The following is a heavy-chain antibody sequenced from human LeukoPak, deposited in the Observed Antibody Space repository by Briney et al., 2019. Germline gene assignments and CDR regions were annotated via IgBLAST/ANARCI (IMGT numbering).Heavy chain of an antibody. CDR1: GFTFSSYA. D-gene: IGHD3-3*01. J-gene: IGHJ4*02. V-gene: IGHV3-30-3*01. Sequence: RGSLRLSCAASGFTFSSYAMHWVRQAPGKGLEWVAVISYDGSNKYYADSVKGRFTISRDNSKNTLDLQMNSLRAEDTAVYYCARGRGYYPDYWGQGPLVTVSS. CDR3: ARGRGYYPDY. CDR2: ISYDGSNK.